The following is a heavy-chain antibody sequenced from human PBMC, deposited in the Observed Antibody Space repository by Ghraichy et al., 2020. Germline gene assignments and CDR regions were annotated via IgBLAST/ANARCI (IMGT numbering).Heavy chain of an antibody. J-gene: IGHJ5*02. Sequence: ASVKVSCKASGYSFSSYGITWVRQAPEQGLEWMGWITTKSGNTQYAQKFQGRVIMTTETSTDTAYMELRSLGFDDTAVYYCARGINWLDPWGQGTLVTVSS. CDR2: ITTKSGNT. CDR3: ARGINWLDP. CDR1: GYSFSSYG. V-gene: IGHV1-18*01.